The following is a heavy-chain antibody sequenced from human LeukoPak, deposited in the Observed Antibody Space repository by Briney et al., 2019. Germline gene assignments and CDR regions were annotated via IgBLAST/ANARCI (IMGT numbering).Heavy chain of an antibody. Sequence: GGSLRLSCAASGFTLSNYWMNWVRQAPGKGLEWVANIKHDGSEKSYVDSVKGRFTISRDDARNSLYLQVNSLRAEDTALYYCARSPYSGSYGPFDYWGQGTLVTVSS. CDR2: IKHDGSEK. CDR1: GFTLSNYW. V-gene: IGHV3-7*04. CDR3: ARSPYSGSYGPFDY. D-gene: IGHD1-26*01. J-gene: IGHJ4*02.